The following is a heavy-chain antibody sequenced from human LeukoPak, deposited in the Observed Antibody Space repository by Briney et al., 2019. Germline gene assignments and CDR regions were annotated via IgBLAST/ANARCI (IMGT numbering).Heavy chain of an antibody. CDR1: GFTFSSYA. V-gene: IGHV3-30*03. CDR3: ARGGKSGAFDI. Sequence: PGGSLRLSCAASGFTFSSYAMHWVRQAPGKGLEWVAAISNDGDNQYYVDSLKGRFAISRDNAKNSLFLQMNSLRDKDTAVYYCARGGKSGAFDICGQGTLVTVSS. J-gene: IGHJ3*02. D-gene: IGHD3-10*01. CDR2: ISNDGDNQ.